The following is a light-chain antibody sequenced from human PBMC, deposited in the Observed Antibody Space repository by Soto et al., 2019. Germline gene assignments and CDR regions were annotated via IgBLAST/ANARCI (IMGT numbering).Light chain of an antibody. CDR3: QQYGSSSFT. CDR1: QSVSSSY. J-gene: IGKJ2*01. CDR2: ATS. Sequence: EIVLTQSPGTLSLSSGERATLSCRASQSVSSSYLAWYQQKPGQAPRLLVYATSSRATGIPDRFSGSGSRTDFTVTISRLEPEDYAVYYCQQYGSSSFTFGQGTKLEIK. V-gene: IGKV3-20*01.